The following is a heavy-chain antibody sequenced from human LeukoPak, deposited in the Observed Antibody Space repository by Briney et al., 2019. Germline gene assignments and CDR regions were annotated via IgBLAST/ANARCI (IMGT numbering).Heavy chain of an antibody. CDR1: GFTFSTYD. J-gene: IGHJ4*02. V-gene: IGHV3-48*01. CDR3: ARAARPKLRFLDFDY. Sequence: PGGSLRLSCVASGFTFSTYDMNWVRQAAGKGLEWVSYLSSTGGTRYYAKSVQGRFTISRDDGKNSLYLQISSLRAEDTAVYYCARAARPKLRFLDFDYWGQGTLLTVSS. D-gene: IGHD3-3*01. CDR2: LSSTGGTR.